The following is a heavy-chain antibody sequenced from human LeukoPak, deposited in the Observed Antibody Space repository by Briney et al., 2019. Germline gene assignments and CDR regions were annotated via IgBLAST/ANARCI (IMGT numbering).Heavy chain of an antibody. CDR2: ISATRGNT. J-gene: IGHJ4*02. CDR3: ASWPGAWYGEDS. Sequence: GGSLRLSCVASGFTFTNYAMSWVRQPPGKGLEWVSAISATRGNTYYADSVQGRFSISRDNSKNTLYLQMNSLRAEDTAVYYCASWPGAWYGEDSWGQGTRVTVSS. V-gene: IGHV3-23*01. D-gene: IGHD3-10*01. CDR1: GFTFTNYA.